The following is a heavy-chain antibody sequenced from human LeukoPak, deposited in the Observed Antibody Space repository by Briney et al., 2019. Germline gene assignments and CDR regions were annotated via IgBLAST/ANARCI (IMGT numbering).Heavy chain of an antibody. CDR1: GFTFSNAA. Sequence: GGSLRLSCAASGFTFSNAAMTWVRQAPGKGLEWVSTFGGSDTATYYADPAKGRFTLSRDISKNTLYLQMNSLRADDTAVYYCAKGFSSPYPWGQGTMVTVSS. CDR2: FGGSDTAT. V-gene: IGHV3-23*01. CDR3: AKGFSSPYP. D-gene: IGHD2/OR15-2a*01. J-gene: IGHJ3*01.